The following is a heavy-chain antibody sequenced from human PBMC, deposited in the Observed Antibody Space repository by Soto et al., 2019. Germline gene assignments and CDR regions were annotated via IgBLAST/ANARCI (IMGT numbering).Heavy chain of an antibody. CDR3: AKDQLTNYGMDV. Sequence: GGSLRLSCAASGFTFSSYGMHWVRQAPGKGLEWVAVISYDGSNKYYADSVKGRFTISRDNSKNTLYLQMNSLRAEDTAVYYCAKDQLTNYGMDVWGQGTTVTVSS. D-gene: IGHD2-2*01. CDR2: ISYDGSNK. CDR1: GFTFSSYG. J-gene: IGHJ6*02. V-gene: IGHV3-30*18.